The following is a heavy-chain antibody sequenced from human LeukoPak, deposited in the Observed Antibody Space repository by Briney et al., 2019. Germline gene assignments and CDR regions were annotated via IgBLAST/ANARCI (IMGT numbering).Heavy chain of an antibody. J-gene: IGHJ4*02. Sequence: ASVNVSCKASGYTLTGYYMHWVRQAPGQGLEWMGWINPNSGGTNYAQKFQGRVTMTRDTSISTAYMELSRLRSDDTAVYYCARGPLMTTVITFTYWGQGTLVSVSS. D-gene: IGHD4-17*01. CDR1: GYTLTGYY. V-gene: IGHV1-2*02. CDR2: INPNSGGT. CDR3: ARGPLMTTVITFTY.